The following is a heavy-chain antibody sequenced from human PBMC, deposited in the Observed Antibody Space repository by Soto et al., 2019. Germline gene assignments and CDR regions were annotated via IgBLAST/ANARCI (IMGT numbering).Heavy chain of an antibody. V-gene: IGHV3-33*01. CDR1: GFSLSTYG. CDR3: TRALGTGTGYSVLPLHYYGLDV. CDR2: IWNDGSDK. J-gene: IGHJ6*02. D-gene: IGHD3-9*01. Sequence: QVQLVESGGGVVQPGRSLRLSCTASGFSLSTYGMHWVRQAPGKGLEWVAVIWNDGSDKYHADSVKGRFTVSRDNSKDTLYLHLNSRRVEPTAVYYCTRALGTGTGYSVLPLHYYGLDVWGQGTRVTVSS.